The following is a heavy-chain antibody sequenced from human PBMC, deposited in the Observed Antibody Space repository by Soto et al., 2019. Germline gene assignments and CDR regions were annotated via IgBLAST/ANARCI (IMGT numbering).Heavy chain of an antibody. V-gene: IGHV4-4*07. J-gene: IGHJ4*02. CDR2: IYTSGST. Sequence: PSETLSLTCTVSGGSISSYYWSWIRQPAGKGLEWIGRIYTSGSTNFNPSLESRVTMSVDTSKNQFSLKLSSVTAADTAVYYCARDMDDYVWGSYRFDYWGQGTLVTVSS. CDR3: ARDMDDYVWGSYRFDY. CDR1: GGSISSYY. D-gene: IGHD3-16*02.